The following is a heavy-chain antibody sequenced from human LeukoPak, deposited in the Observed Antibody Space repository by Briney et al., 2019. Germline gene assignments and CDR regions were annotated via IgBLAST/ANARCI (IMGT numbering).Heavy chain of an antibody. CDR3: ARTAWIQLWFAFDY. Sequence: KTSETLSLTCTVSGGSISSSSYYWSWIRQPPGKGLEWIGYIYYSGSTNYNPSLKSRVTISVDTSKNQFSLKLSSVTAADTAVYYCARTAWIQLWFAFDYWGQGTLVTVSS. CDR2: IYYSGST. V-gene: IGHV4-61*01. D-gene: IGHD5-18*01. J-gene: IGHJ4*02. CDR1: GGSISSSSYY.